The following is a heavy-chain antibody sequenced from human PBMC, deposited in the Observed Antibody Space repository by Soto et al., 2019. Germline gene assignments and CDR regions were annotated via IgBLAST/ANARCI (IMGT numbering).Heavy chain of an antibody. CDR2: IYYIGTS. J-gene: IGHJ2*01. D-gene: IGHD3-16*02. CDR1: GASISSGGYY. CDR3: ARVLRDVLSDRYYWYFEL. V-gene: IGHV4-31*03. Sequence: QVQLQESGPGLVKPSQTLSLTCTVSGASISSGGYYWGWIRQHPGKGLEWIGFIYYIGTSYYNPSLERRITLSVDTSKNHFSLNLTSVTAADTAVYYCARVLRDVLSDRYYWYFELWGRGTLVTVSS.